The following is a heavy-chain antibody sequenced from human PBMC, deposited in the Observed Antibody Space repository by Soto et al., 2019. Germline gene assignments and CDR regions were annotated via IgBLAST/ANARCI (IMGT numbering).Heavy chain of an antibody. D-gene: IGHD2-2*01. CDR3: ARSPGYCSTTRCYGRDFAMDV. CDR2: ISFDGSTK. Sequence: QVQLVEFGGGVVQPGRSLRLSCAASRFTFSNYDMHWVRQAPGKGLQWVALISFDGSTKYYADSVKGRFTISRDNSKNTLYLQMNSLRAEDTAVYYCARSPGYCSTTRCYGRDFAMDVWGQGTTVTVSS. J-gene: IGHJ6*02. V-gene: IGHV3-30-3*01. CDR1: RFTFSNYD.